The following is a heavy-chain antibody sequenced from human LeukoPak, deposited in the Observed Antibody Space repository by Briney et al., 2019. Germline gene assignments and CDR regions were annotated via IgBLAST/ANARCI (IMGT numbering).Heavy chain of an antibody. CDR2: IYTSGST. CDR3: ARVTHYYDSSGYGYYFDY. Sequence: SETLSLTCTVSGGSISSYYWSWIRQPAGKGLEWIGRIYTSGSTNYNPSLTSRVTMSVDTSKNQFSLKLSSVTAADTAVYYCARVTHYYDSSGYGYYFDYWGQGTLVTVSS. CDR1: GGSISSYY. J-gene: IGHJ4*02. V-gene: IGHV4-4*07. D-gene: IGHD3-22*01.